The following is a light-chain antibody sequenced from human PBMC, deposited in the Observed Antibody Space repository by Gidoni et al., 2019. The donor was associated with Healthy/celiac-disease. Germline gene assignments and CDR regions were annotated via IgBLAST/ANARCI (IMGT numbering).Light chain of an antibody. Sequence: QSALTQPASVSGSPGQSITISCTGTSSDVGSYNLVSWYQQHPGKAPKLMIYEVSKRPSGVSNRFSGSKSGNTASLTISGLQAEDEADYYCLERVFGGGTKLTVL. CDR1: SSDVGSYNL. CDR3: LERV. V-gene: IGLV2-23*02. J-gene: IGLJ3*02. CDR2: EVS.